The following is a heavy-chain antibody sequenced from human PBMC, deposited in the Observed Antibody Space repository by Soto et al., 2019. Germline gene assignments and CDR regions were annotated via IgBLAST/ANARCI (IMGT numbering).Heavy chain of an antibody. J-gene: IGHJ6*02. CDR2: ISYDGSNK. D-gene: IGHD3-9*01. Sequence: GGSLRLSCAASGFTFSSYAMHWVRQAPGKGLEWVAVISYDGSNKYYADSVKGRFTISRDNSKNTLYLQMNSLRAEDTAVYYCAREEGTGSYYYGMDVWGQGTTVTVSS. V-gene: IGHV3-30*04. CDR3: AREEGTGSYYYGMDV. CDR1: GFTFSSYA.